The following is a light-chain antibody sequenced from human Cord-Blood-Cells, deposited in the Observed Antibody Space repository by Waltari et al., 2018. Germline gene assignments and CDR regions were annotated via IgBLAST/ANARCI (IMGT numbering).Light chain of an antibody. CDR2: WAS. Sequence: IVMTQSPDSLAVALGERATINCKSHQSVLYSSNNKNYLAWYQQKPGHPPKLLIYWASTRESGVPDRFSGSGSGTDFTLTISSLQAEDVAVYYCQQYYSTPHTFGQGTKLEIK. CDR1: QSVLYSSNNKNY. J-gene: IGKJ2*01. CDR3: QQYYSTPHT. V-gene: IGKV4-1*01.